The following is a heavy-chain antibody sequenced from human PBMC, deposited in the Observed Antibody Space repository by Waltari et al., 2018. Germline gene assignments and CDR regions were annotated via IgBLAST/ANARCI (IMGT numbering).Heavy chain of an antibody. Sequence: EVHLLESGGGLIRPGGSLRLSCAASGFAFCSYARRGVRQAPGKGLEWVSGIINNGDSSFSADSVKGRFTISRDNSKNTLYLQMENLRGEDTAVYYCARDECTGGDCYSHFHYWGQGTLVTVSS. CDR1: GFAFCSYA. D-gene: IGHD2-21*02. CDR2: IINNGDSS. J-gene: IGHJ4*02. V-gene: IGHV3-23*01. CDR3: ARDECTGGDCYSHFHY.